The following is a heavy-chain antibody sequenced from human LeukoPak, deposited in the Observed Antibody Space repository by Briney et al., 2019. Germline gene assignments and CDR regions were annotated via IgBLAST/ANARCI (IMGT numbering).Heavy chain of an antibody. V-gene: IGHV3-74*01. J-gene: IGHJ4*02. Sequence: PGGSLRLSCGASGFTFSSYWMHWVRQAPGKGLVWVSRINSDGSTTSYADFVKGRFTISRDNAKSTLYLQMNSLRAEDTAVYYCARDAEFCSGGNCYAGYNWGQGTLVTVSS. CDR2: INSDGSTT. D-gene: IGHD2-15*01. CDR3: ARDAEFCSGGNCYAGYN. CDR1: GFTFSSYW.